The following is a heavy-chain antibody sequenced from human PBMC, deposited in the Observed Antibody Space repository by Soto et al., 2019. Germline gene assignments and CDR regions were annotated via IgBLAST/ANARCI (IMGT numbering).Heavy chain of an antibody. J-gene: IGHJ3*02. V-gene: IGHV1-2*04. CDR2: INPNSGGT. CDR3: ARERDAGGYSFAFDI. Sequence: QVQLVKSGAEVKKPGASVNVSCKASGYTFTGYYMHWVRQAPGQGLEWMGWINPNSGGTNYAQKFQGWVTMTRDTSISTAYMELSRLRSDDKAVYYCARERDAGGYSFAFDIWGQGTMVTVSS. CDR1: GYTFTGYY. D-gene: IGHD2-15*01.